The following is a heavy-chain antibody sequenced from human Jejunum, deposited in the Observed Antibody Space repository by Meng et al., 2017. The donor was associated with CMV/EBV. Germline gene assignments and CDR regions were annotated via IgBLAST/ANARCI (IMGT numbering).Heavy chain of an antibody. Sequence: GFTFRSPWMHWVRQGPGKGLVWVSRINGGGSDISYADSVKGRFTISRDNAKNTLYLQMNSLRADDMAVYYCVRAGSGNAYGLFDYWGQGTLVTVSS. CDR3: VRAGSGNAYGLFDY. V-gene: IGHV3-74*01. J-gene: IGHJ4*02. CDR2: INGGGSDI. D-gene: IGHD1-26*01. CDR1: GFTFRSPW.